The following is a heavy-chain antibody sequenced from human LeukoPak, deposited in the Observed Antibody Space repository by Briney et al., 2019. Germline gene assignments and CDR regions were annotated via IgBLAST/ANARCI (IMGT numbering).Heavy chain of an antibody. J-gene: IGHJ3*01. CDR3: AKPRDIDSWAFDV. V-gene: IGHV3-30*18. D-gene: IGHD2-15*01. CDR1: EFTFNNHD. CDR2: ISYDGRNK. Sequence: PGRSLRLSCAASEFTFNNHDMHWVRQAPGKGLEWVAAISYDGRNKYYADSVKGRFTISRDNSKNTLNLQMNSLRTEDTAVFYCAKPRDIDSWAFDVWGPRDNGHRLF.